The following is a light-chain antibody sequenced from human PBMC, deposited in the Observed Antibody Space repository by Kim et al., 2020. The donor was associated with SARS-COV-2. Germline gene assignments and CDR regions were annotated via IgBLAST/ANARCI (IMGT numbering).Light chain of an antibody. CDR2: YDS. CDR1: SIGSIS. V-gene: IGLV3-21*04. J-gene: IGLJ2*01. Sequence: PGKTARITCGGESIGSISVLWYQQKPGQAPVLVIYYDSDRPSGIPERFSGSNAGNTATLPISRVEAGDEADYYCQVWDSSSDHRVVFGGGTQLTVL. CDR3: QVWDSSSDHRVV.